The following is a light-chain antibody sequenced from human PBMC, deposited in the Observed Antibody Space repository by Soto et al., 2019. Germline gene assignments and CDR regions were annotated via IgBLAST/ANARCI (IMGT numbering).Light chain of an antibody. Sequence: EIVMTQSPATLSVSPGERATLSCRASQSVSSNLAWYQQKPGQAPRLLIYGASTRATGIPARFSGSGSGTEFTLTNISLQSEDFAVYYCQQYNNWPLPFGQGTRLEIK. J-gene: IGKJ5*01. V-gene: IGKV3-15*01. CDR2: GAS. CDR3: QQYNNWPLP. CDR1: QSVSSN.